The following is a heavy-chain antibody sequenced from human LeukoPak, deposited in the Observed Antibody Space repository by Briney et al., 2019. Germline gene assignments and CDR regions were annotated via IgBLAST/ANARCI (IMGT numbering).Heavy chain of an antibody. CDR1: GFTFSSYS. D-gene: IGHD5-12*01. CDR2: ISSSSSTI. Sequence: GGSLRLSCAASGFTFSSYSMNWVRQAPGKGLEWASYISSSSSTIYYADSVKGRFTISRDNAKNSLYLQMNSLRAEDTAVYYCARDLYVDIVATIPDAFDIWGQGTMVTVSS. V-gene: IGHV3-48*01. J-gene: IGHJ3*02. CDR3: ARDLYVDIVATIPDAFDI.